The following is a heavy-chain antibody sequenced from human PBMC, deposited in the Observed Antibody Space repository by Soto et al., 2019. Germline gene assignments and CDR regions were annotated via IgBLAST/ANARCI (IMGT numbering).Heavy chain of an antibody. J-gene: IGHJ4*02. CDR2: LSGAGGST. CDR3: AKGLGHSTSWPNDY. CDR1: GFTFNSYT. V-gene: IGHV3-23*01. Sequence: EVQLLESGGGLVQPGGSLRLSCAVSGFTFNSYTMSWVRQAPGKGLEWVSALSGAGGSTDYADSVKGRFTIARDNAKNTLYLQMNSLRAEDTAVYYCAKGLGHSTSWPNDYWGQGTLVTVSS. D-gene: IGHD6-13*01.